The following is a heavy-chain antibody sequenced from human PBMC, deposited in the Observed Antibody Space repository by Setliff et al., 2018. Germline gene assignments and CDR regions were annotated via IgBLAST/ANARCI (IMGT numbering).Heavy chain of an antibody. D-gene: IGHD3-3*01. CDR3: ARMSGFLYMDV. Sequence: SETLSLTCSVSGGSISSGGFYWSWIRQSAGRGLEWIGHFHTGGATDYNLSLKSRVTISLDSSKNQFSLSLTSVTAADTAVYYCARMSGFLYMDVWGKGTTVTVSS. CDR2: FHTGGAT. V-gene: IGHV4-61*09. CDR1: GGSISSGGFY. J-gene: IGHJ6*03.